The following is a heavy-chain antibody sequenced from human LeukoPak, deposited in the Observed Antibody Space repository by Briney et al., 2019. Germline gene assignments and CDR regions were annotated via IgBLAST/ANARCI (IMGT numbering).Heavy chain of an antibody. CDR2: ISDSGGYT. V-gene: IGHV3-23*01. J-gene: IGHJ4*02. Sequence: PGGSLRLSCAASGFTFSAYVMHWVRQAPGKGLQWVAVISDSGGYTQYADSVKGRFTISRDNSKNTLYLQMNSLRAEDTAVYYCAKAYYYDSSGYYPISYWGQGTLVTVSS. CDR3: AKAYYYDSSGYYPISY. D-gene: IGHD3-22*01. CDR1: GFTFSAYV.